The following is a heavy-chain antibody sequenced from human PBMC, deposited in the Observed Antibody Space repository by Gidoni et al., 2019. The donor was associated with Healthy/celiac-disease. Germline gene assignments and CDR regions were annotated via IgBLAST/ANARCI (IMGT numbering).Heavy chain of an antibody. D-gene: IGHD1-7*01. CDR2: IYYSGST. CDR1: GGSISSYY. CDR3: ARDARITGTLSLYYYYYGMDV. J-gene: IGHJ6*02. Sequence: QVQLQESGPGLVKPSETLSLTCTVSGGSISSYYWSWIRQPPGKGLEWIGYIYYSGSTNYNPSLKSRVTISVDTSKNQFSLKLSSVTAADTAVYYCARDARITGTLSLYYYYYGMDVWGQGTTVTVSS. V-gene: IGHV4-59*01.